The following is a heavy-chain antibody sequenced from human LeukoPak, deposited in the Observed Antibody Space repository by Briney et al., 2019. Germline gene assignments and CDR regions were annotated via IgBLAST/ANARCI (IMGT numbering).Heavy chain of an antibody. Sequence: SETLSLTCTVSGVSIRSSYYYWGWIRQPPGKGLEWIGYIYYSGSTNYNPSLKSRVTISVDTSKNQFSLKLSSVTAADTAVYYCARDRVRGNSNPFFDYWGQGTLVTVSS. CDR3: ARDRVRGNSNPFFDY. CDR2: IYYSGST. CDR1: GVSIRSSYYY. J-gene: IGHJ4*02. V-gene: IGHV4-61*01. D-gene: IGHD4-11*01.